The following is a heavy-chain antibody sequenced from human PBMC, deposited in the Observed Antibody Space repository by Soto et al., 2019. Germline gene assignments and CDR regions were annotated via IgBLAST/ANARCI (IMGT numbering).Heavy chain of an antibody. CDR2: MNPDSGNT. J-gene: IGHJ3*02. D-gene: IGHD2-15*01. V-gene: IGHV1-8*01. Sequence: QVRLVQSGAEVKKPGASVKVSCKASGYTFTSYDINWVRQATGQGLEWMGWMNPDSGNTGYAQKFQGRVTMTRNTYISTAYIELSSLRSEDTAVYYCALNSGGNIHAFDIWGQGTMVTLSS. CDR3: ALNSGGNIHAFDI. CDR1: GYTFTSYD.